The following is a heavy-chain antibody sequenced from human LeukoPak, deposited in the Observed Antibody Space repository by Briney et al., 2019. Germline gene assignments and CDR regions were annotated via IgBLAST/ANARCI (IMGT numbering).Heavy chain of an antibody. V-gene: IGHV3-74*01. J-gene: IGHJ5*02. Sequence: GGSLRLSCAASGFTFSSYEMNWVRQAPGKGLVWVSRINSDGSSTSYADSVKGRFTISRDNPKNTLYLQMNSLRAEDTAVYYCARDGSSWSNWLDPWGQGTLVTVSS. CDR1: GFTFSSYE. CDR3: ARDGSSWSNWLDP. D-gene: IGHD6-13*01. CDR2: INSDGSST.